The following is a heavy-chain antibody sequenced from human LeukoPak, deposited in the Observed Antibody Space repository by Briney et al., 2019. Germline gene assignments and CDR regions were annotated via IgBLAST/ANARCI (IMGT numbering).Heavy chain of an antibody. CDR2: TKQDGGEK. Sequence: TGGSLRLSCAASGFTFSNYCMTWVRQGPGKGLEWVASTKQDGGEKYFLDSVKGRFTISRDNAESSLYLQMNSLRAEDTAVYYCARVFYQDSGTSYRHLDYWGQGTLVTVST. CDR3: ARVFYQDSGTSYRHLDY. J-gene: IGHJ4*02. D-gene: IGHD2/OR15-2a*01. CDR1: GFTFSNYC. V-gene: IGHV3-7*01.